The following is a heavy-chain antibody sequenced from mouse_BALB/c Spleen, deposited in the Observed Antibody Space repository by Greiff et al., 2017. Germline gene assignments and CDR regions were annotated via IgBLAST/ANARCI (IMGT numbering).Heavy chain of an antibody. Sequence: VQLQQSGAEVVKPGASVKLSCTASGFNIKDTYMHWVKQRPEQGLEWIGRIDPANGNTKYDPKFQGKATITADTSSNTAYLQLISLTSEDTAVYYCARDDYDPYWGQGTLVTVSA. V-gene: IGHV14-3*02. CDR3: ARDDYDPY. J-gene: IGHJ3*01. CDR1: GFNIKDTY. D-gene: IGHD2-4*01. CDR2: IDPANGNT.